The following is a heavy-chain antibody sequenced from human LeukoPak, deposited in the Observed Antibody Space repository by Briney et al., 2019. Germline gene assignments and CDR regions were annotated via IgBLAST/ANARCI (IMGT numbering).Heavy chain of an antibody. CDR3: ARGSLLDY. CDR2: INHSGST. V-gene: IGHV4-34*01. J-gene: IGHJ4*02. CDR1: GESFSGYY. Sequence: TSETLSLTCAVYGESFSGYYWSWIRQPPGKGLEWIGEINHSGSTNYNPSLKSRVTISVDTSKNQFSLKLSSVTAADTAVYYCARGSLLDYWGQGTLVTVSS.